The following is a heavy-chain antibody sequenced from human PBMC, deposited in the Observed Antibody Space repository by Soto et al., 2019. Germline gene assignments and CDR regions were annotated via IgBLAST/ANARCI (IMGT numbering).Heavy chain of an antibody. Sequence: EVQLVDSGGGLVQPGGSLRLSCAASGFIFSNYVLSWVRQAPGKGLEWVSSISDSGGNSYYADSVKGRFTISRDNSKNTLYLQLKSLRAEDTAIYYCAKRPSALLTLDSWGQGTMVTVSS. CDR3: AKRPSALLTLDS. CDR2: ISDSGGNS. V-gene: IGHV3-23*04. CDR1: GFIFSNYV. J-gene: IGHJ4*02. D-gene: IGHD1-26*01.